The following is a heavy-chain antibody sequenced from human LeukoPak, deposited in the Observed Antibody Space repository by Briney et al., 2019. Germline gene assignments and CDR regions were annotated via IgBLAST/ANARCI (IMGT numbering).Heavy chain of an antibody. CDR2: INESGKT. CDR1: NGSFTGYY. V-gene: IGHV4-34*01. CDR3: ARVGWWVLDY. J-gene: IGHJ4*02. D-gene: IGHD2-8*02. Sequence: PSETLSLTCAVSNGSFTGYYWNWIRQSPGKGLEWIGEINESGKTNYNESLKSRVSISLDRPRNHFSLRLSAVTSADTAVYFCARVGWWVLDYWGQGILVSVSS.